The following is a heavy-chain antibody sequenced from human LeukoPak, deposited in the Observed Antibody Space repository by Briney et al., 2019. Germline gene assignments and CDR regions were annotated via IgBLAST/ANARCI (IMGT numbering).Heavy chain of an antibody. J-gene: IGHJ2*01. Sequence: ASVKVSCKASGYTFTSYDINWVRQATGQGLEWMGWMNPNSGNTGYAQKFQGRVTMTRNTSISTAYMELSSLRSEDTAVYYCARGSSLRFLERLLRGWYFDLWGRGTLVTVSS. D-gene: IGHD3-3*01. CDR1: GYTFTSYD. V-gene: IGHV1-8*01. CDR2: MNPNSGNT. CDR3: ARGSSLRFLERLLRGWYFDL.